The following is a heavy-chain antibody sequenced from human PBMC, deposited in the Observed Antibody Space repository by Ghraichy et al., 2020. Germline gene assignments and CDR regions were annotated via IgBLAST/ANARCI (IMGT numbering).Heavy chain of an antibody. CDR3: AKESEGGNWNSVWG. Sequence: SETLSLTCTVSGGSISDYYWSWIRQPAGKGLEWIGRIYTTGSTNYNPSLMSRVSMSVDTSKNQFSLKLKSVTAADTAVYYCAKESEGGNWNSVWGWGQGTLVTVSS. CDR2: IYTTGST. CDR1: GGSISDYY. D-gene: IGHD1-7*01. V-gene: IGHV4-4*07. J-gene: IGHJ4*02.